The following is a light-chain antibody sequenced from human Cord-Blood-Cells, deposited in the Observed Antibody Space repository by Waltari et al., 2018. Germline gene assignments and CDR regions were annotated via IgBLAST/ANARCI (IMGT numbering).Light chain of an antibody. Sequence: QSALTQPASVSGSPGQSITISCTGTSSDVGGSNYVSWYQQHPGTAPTLIIYEVSNRPAGVSNRLSGAKSGNTASLTISGLQAEDEADYYCSSYTSSSTLYVFGTGTKVTVL. CDR3: SSYTSSSTLYV. CDR1: SSDVGGSNY. CDR2: EVS. V-gene: IGLV2-14*01. J-gene: IGLJ1*01.